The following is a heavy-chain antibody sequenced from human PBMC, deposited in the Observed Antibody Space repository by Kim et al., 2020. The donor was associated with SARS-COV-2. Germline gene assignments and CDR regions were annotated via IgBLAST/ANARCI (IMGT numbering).Heavy chain of an antibody. CDR2: INTNTGNP. Sequence: ASVKVSCKASGYTFTSYAMNWVRQAPGQGLEWMGWINTNTGNPTYAQGFTGRFVFSLDTSVSTAYLQISSLKAEDTAVYYCASNDCSGGSCYSFWFDPWGQGTLVTVSS. D-gene: IGHD2-15*01. V-gene: IGHV7-4-1*02. CDR1: GYTFTSYA. CDR3: ASNDCSGGSCYSFWFDP. J-gene: IGHJ5*02.